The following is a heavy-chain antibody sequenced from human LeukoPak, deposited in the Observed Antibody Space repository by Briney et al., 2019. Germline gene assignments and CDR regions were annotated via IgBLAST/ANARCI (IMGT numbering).Heavy chain of an antibody. CDR2: IIPIFGTA. Sequence: SVKVSCKASGGTFSSYAISWVRQAPGQGLEWMGGIIPIFGTANYAQKSQGRVTITADESTSTAYMELSSLRSEDTAVYYCARDQGKIELDLRYCSGGSCYSPTHFDYWGQGTLVTVSS. D-gene: IGHD2-15*01. CDR1: GGTFSSYA. J-gene: IGHJ4*02. V-gene: IGHV1-69*13. CDR3: ARDQGKIELDLRYCSGGSCYSPTHFDY.